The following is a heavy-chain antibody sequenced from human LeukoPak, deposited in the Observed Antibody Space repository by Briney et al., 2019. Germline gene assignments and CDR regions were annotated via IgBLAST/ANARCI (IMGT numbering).Heavy chain of an antibody. J-gene: IGHJ5*02. D-gene: IGHD3-22*01. Sequence: GGSLRLSCAASGFTFSAYYMSWIRQAPGKGLEGVSYIGDSGNNIYYGDSVKGRITISRDNAKNSLYLQMNSLRVEDTAVYYCVRGPSDSSLPGSWGRGTLVTVSS. CDR2: IGDSGNNI. V-gene: IGHV3-11*01. CDR3: VRGPSDSSLPGS. CDR1: GFTFSAYY.